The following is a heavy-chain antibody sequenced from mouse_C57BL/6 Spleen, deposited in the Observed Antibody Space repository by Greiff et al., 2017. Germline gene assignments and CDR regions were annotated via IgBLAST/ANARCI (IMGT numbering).Heavy chain of an antibody. D-gene: IGHD1-1*01. CDR1: GFTFSNYW. CDR3: TGLYGFPYYFDY. CDR2: IRLKSDNYAT. J-gene: IGHJ2*01. V-gene: IGHV6-3*01. Sequence: DVMLVESGGGLVQPGGSMKLSCVASGFTFSNYWMNWVRQSPEKGLEWVAQIRLKSDNYATHYAESVKGRFTISRDDSKSSVYLQMNNLRAEDTGIYYCTGLYGFPYYFDYWGQGTTLTVSS.